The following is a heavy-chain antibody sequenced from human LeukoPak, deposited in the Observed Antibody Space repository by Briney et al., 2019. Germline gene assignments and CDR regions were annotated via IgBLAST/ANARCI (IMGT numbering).Heavy chain of an antibody. CDR3: ARDLYGDYSHDY. V-gene: IGHV3-21*01. Sequence: GGSLRLSCAASGFTFSSYGMNWVRQAPGKGLEWVSSISSSSRYIYYADSVKGRFTISRDNAKSSLYLLMNSLRAEDTAVYYCARDLYGDYSHDYWGQGTLVTVSS. CDR1: GFTFSSYG. J-gene: IGHJ4*02. CDR2: ISSSSRYI. D-gene: IGHD4-17*01.